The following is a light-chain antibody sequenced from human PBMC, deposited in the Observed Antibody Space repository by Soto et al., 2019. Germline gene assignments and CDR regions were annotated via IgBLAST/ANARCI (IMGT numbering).Light chain of an antibody. J-gene: IGKJ1*01. V-gene: IGKV3-20*01. CDR3: QQYDNSVWT. CDR2: GVS. CDR1: ESVSSTS. Sequence: EIVLTQSPGTLSLSPGERATLSCRASESVSSTSLAWYQQKPGQAPRLLMYGVSSRATGIPARFSGSGSGTYFTLTINRLEPEEFAVYFCQQYDNSVWTFGQGTKVEVK.